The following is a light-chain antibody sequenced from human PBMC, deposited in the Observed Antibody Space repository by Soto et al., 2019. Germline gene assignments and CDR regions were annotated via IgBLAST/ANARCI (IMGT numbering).Light chain of an antibody. J-gene: IGLJ2*01. CDR2: DVS. CDR3: SSYTSSSTLDVV. CDR1: SSDVGGYNY. V-gene: IGLV2-14*01. Sequence: QSVLTQPASVSGSPGQSITISCTGTSSDVGGYNYVSWYQQHPGKAPKLMIYDVSNRPSGVSNRFSGSKSGNTASLTISGLQAEDEADYYCSSYTSSSTLDVVFGGGPQLTVL.